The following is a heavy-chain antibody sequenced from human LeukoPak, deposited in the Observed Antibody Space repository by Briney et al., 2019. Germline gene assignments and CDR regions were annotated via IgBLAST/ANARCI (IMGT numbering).Heavy chain of an antibody. CDR1: GFTFSSYG. CDR3: ARDAPLLYYDILTGYTTEFDY. J-gene: IGHJ4*02. D-gene: IGHD3-9*01. CDR2: IRYDGSNK. Sequence: GGSLRLSCAASGFTFSSYGMHWVRQAPGKGLEWVAFIRYDGSNKYYADSVKGRFTISRDNSKNSLYLQMNSLRAEDTAVYYCARDAPLLYYDILTGYTTEFDYWGQGTLVTVSS. V-gene: IGHV3-30*02.